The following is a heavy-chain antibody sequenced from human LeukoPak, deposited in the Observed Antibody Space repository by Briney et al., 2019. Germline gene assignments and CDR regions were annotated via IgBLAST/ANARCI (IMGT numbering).Heavy chain of an antibody. D-gene: IGHD1-1*01. V-gene: IGHV3-21*01. Sequence: GGSLRLSCAASGFTFSSYSMNWVRQAPGKGLEWVSSISGTSTYIYYADSVKGRFTISRDNAKDSLYLQMNSLRAEDTAVYYCTSGGKTDYWGQGTLVTVSS. CDR1: GFTFSSYS. J-gene: IGHJ4*02. CDR2: ISGTSTYI. CDR3: TSGGKTDY.